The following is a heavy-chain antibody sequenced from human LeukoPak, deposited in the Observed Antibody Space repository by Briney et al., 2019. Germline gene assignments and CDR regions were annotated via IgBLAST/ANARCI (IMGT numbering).Heavy chain of an antibody. CDR3: ARRAGYSSSWAKGSLDY. J-gene: IGHJ4*02. V-gene: IGHV4-34*01. CDR1: GGSFSGYY. CDR2: INHSGST. D-gene: IGHD6-13*01. Sequence: SETLSLTCAVYGGSFSGYYWSWIRQPPGKGLEWIGEINHSGSTNYNPSLKSRVTISVDTSKNQFSQKLSSVTAADTAVYYCARRAGYSSSWAKGSLDYWGQGTLVTVSS.